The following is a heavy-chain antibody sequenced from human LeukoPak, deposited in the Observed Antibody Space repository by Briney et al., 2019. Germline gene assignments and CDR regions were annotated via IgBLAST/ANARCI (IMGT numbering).Heavy chain of an antibody. CDR3: ATSRVFDY. J-gene: IGHJ4*02. CDR1: GFTLRSYT. V-gene: IGHV3-48*04. CDR2: INSASDNI. Sequence: GGSLRLSCAASGFTLRSYTMNWVRQAPGKGLEWLSFINSASDNIYYADSVRGRFTISRDNAKKTLYLEMNSLRMEDTAIYYCATSRVFDYWGQGTLVTVSS.